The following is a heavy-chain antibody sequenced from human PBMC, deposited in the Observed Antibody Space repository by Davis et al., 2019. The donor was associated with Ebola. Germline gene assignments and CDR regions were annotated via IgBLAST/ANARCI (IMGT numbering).Heavy chain of an antibody. Sequence: AASVTVSCKASGYTFRNSAISWVRQAPGQGLEWMGWISAYNGNTNYAQILQGRVTMTTDTSTGTAYMELRSLRSDDTAVYFCARTSIVGTTTTASDIWGQGTKVTVSS. CDR3: ARTSIVGTTTTASDI. J-gene: IGHJ3*02. D-gene: IGHD1-26*01. V-gene: IGHV1-18*01. CDR2: ISAYNGNT. CDR1: GYTFRNSA.